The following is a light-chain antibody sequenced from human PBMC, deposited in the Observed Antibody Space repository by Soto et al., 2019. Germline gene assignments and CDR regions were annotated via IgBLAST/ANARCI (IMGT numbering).Light chain of an antibody. CDR1: QSISRY. V-gene: IGKV1-39*01. Sequence: IQLTQSPSPRSASVGDRIPITGRSSQSISRYLNWYQQRPGTAPKVLIFGANSLQSGVPSRFSGSGSGTEFTLTISSLQPEDFATYYCQQNYGTPGTFGQGTKVDIK. J-gene: IGKJ1*01. CDR3: QQNYGTPGT. CDR2: GAN.